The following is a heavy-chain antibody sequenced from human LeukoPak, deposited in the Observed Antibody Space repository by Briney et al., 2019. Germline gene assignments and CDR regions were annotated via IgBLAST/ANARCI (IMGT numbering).Heavy chain of an antibody. CDR2: ISAYNGNT. V-gene: IGHV1-18*01. CDR3: ARDILWFGKNWFDP. J-gene: IGHJ5*02. Sequence: ASVKVSCKASGYTFTSYGISWVRQAPGQGLEWMGWISAYNGNTNYAQKLQGRVTMTTDTSTSTAYMELRSLRSDDTAVYYCARDILWFGKNWFDPWGQGTLVTVSS. CDR1: GYTFTSYG. D-gene: IGHD3-10*01.